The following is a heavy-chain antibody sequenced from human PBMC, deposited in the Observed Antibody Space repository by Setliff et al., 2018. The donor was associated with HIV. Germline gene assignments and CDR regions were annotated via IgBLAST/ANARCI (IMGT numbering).Heavy chain of an antibody. CDR3: ARKEKGGAFDI. CDR2: YYNGGT. V-gene: IGHV4-59*11. J-gene: IGHJ3*02. Sequence: NPSETLSLTCTVSGASINSHYWNWVRQSPAKGPEWIGYYYNGGTSYNPSLQSRVTISVDTPKNQFSLHLNSVTAADTAVYYCARKEKGGAFDIWGLGTLVTVSS. CDR1: GASINSHY.